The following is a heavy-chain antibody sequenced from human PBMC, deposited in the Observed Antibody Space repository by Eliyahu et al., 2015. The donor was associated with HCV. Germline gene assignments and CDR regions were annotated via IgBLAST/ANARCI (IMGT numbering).Heavy chain of an antibody. CDR2: INHSGSA. V-gene: IGHV4-34*01. CDR3: ARVDIVSTNYFDS. J-gene: IGHJ4*02. CDR1: GESFSGYY. Sequence: QVQLQQWGAGLLKLSETLSLTCAVYGESFSGYYWXWIRQSPGKGLEWIGEINHSGSATYNPSLKSRVTISPDTSKKQFSLKLSSVTAADTAVYYCARVDIVSTNYFDSWGQGTLVTVSS. D-gene: IGHD5/OR15-5a*01.